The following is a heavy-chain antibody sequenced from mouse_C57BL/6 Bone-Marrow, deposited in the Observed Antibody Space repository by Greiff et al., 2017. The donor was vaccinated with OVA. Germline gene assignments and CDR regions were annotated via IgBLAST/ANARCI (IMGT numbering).Heavy chain of an antibody. J-gene: IGHJ4*01. CDR3: AREGYYYGSSPYYYAMDY. V-gene: IGHV1-42*01. Sequence: EVKLQQSGPELVKPGASVKISCKASGYSFTGYYMNWVKQSPEKSLEWIGEINPSTGGTTYNQKFKAKATLNVDKSSSTAYMQLKSLTSEDSAVYYCAREGYYYGSSPYYYAMDYWGQGTSVTVSS. CDR2: INPSTGGT. CDR1: GYSFTGYY. D-gene: IGHD1-1*01.